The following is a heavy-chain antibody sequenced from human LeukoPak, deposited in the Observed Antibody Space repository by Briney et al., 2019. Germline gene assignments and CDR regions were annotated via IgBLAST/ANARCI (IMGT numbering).Heavy chain of an antibody. V-gene: IGHV3-33*01. CDR2: VRNDGFDT. J-gene: IGHJ4*02. CDR3: ARDRGKDYFGD. CDR1: GLTFTNHG. Sequence: GTSLRLSCVTSGLTFTNHGLHWLRQAADKGLEWVAFVRNDGFDTYHSNSVKGRFSISRDDSKNTVYLQMNSLRAENTALYYCARDRGKDYFGDWGQGTQVTVSS. D-gene: IGHD4-23*01.